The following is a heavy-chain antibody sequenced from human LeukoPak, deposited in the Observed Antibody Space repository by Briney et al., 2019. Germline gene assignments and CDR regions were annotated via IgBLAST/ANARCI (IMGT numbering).Heavy chain of an antibody. J-gene: IGHJ4*02. CDR2: IIPIFGTA. V-gene: IGHV1-69*13. CDR1: GGTFSSYA. D-gene: IGHD5-12*01. CDR3: ASGGYSGYDRQSYFDY. Sequence: ASVKVSCKASGGTFSSYAISWVRQAPGQGLEWMGGIIPIFGTANYAQKFQGRVTITADESTSTAYMELSSLRSEDTAVYYCASGGYSGYDRQSYFDYWGQGTLVTVSS.